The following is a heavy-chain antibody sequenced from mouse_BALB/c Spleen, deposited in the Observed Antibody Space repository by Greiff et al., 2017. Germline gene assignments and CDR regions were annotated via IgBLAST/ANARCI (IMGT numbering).Heavy chain of an antibody. J-gene: IGHJ2*01. D-gene: IGHD1-2*01. V-gene: IGHV5-17*02. Sequence: EVKLMESGGGLVQPGGSRKLSCAASGFTFSSFGMHWVRQAPEKGLEWVAYISSGSSTIYYADTVKGRFTISRDNPKNTLFLQMTSLRSEDTAMYYCARPSYYGYVDYFDYWGQGTTLTVSS. CDR2: ISSGSSTI. CDR3: ARPSYYGYVDYFDY. CDR1: GFTFSSFG.